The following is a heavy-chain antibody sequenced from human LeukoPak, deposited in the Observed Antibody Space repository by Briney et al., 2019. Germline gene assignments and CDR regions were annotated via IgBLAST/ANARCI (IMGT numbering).Heavy chain of an antibody. V-gene: IGHV4-34*01. CDR3: VTYYFDSSGPKKNY. J-gene: IGHJ4*02. D-gene: IGHD3-22*01. Sequence: SETLSLTCAVYGGSFSGYYWSWIRQPPGKGLEWIGEINHSGSTNYNPSLKSRVTISVDTSKKQSSLKLSSVTAADTAVYYCVTYYFDSSGPKKNYWGQGTLVTVSS. CDR2: INHSGST. CDR1: GGSFSGYY.